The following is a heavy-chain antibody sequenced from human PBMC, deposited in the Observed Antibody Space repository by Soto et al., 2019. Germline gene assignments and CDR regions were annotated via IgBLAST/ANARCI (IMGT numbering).Heavy chain of an antibody. D-gene: IGHD1-26*01. CDR1: GFTFSSYA. V-gene: IGHV3-23*01. CDR3: ARDPSRSYYYYYGMDV. J-gene: IGHJ6*02. CDR2: ISGSGGST. Sequence: EVQLLESGGGLVQPGGSLRLSCAASGFTFSSYAMSWVRQAPGKGLEWVSAISGSGGSTYYADSVKGRFTISRDNSKNTLYLQMNSLRAEDTAVYYCARDPSRSYYYYYGMDVWGQGTTVTVSS.